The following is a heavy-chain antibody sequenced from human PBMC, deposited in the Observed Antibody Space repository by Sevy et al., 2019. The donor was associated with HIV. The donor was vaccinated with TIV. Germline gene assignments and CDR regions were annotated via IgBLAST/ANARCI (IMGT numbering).Heavy chain of an antibody. CDR3: ARESPSDWDLDS. CDR2: IWFDGSVK. V-gene: IGHV3-33*01. J-gene: IGHJ4*02. CDR1: GFSFSNSG. Sequence: GGSLRLSCAASGFSFSNSGMHWVRQAPGKGLEWVAAIWFDGSVKYYKDSVKDRFTIFRDNSRNTQYLQINSLRAEDTAVDYCARESPSDWDLDSWGQGALVTVSS. D-gene: IGHD6-19*01.